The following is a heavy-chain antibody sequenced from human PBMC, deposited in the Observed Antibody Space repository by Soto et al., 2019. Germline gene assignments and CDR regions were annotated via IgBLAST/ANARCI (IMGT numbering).Heavy chain of an antibody. CDR1: GASISRSTCYY. CDR3: GREDGYSTGATDS. CDR2: ISYSGST. J-gene: IGHJ4*02. Sequence: SETLSLICTFSGASISRSTCYYWSWSRLTPGKGLEWIGDISYSGSTYYNPSLKSRVAISVDTSNNQFSLNLKSVTAADTAVYFCGREDGYSTGATDSWGQGTLVTVSS. V-gene: IGHV4-30-4*01. D-gene: IGHD6-19*01.